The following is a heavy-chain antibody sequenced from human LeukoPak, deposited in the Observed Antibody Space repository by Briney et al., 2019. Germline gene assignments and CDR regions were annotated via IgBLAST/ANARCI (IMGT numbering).Heavy chain of an antibody. J-gene: IGHJ5*02. CDR3: AKDQRGGRNSGYDLGES. CDR1: GFTFDDYT. CDR2: ISWDGGST. Sequence: GGSLRLSCAASGFTFDDYTMHWVRQAPGKGLEWVSLISWDGGSTYYADSVKGRFTSSRDNRKNSLYLQMNSLRTEDTALYYCAKDQRGGRNSGYDLGESWGQGTLVIVS. V-gene: IGHV3-43*01. D-gene: IGHD5-12*01.